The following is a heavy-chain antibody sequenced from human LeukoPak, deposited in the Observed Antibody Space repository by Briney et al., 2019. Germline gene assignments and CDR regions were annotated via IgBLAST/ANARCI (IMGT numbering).Heavy chain of an antibody. Sequence: PSETLSLTCSVSGGSVTTGNYYWSWIGQRAGKGLEWIGRIYDRGSAHYNPSLRSRVTMSVDTSKNQFSLKMSSLTAADTAMYYCARDCSSTSCYVMGFRVGSLIANWFDPWGQGTLVSVSS. V-gene: IGHV4-61*10. J-gene: IGHJ5*02. D-gene: IGHD2-2*01. CDR3: ARDCSSTSCYVMGFRVGSLIANWFDP. CDR2: IYDRGSA. CDR1: GGSVTTGNYY.